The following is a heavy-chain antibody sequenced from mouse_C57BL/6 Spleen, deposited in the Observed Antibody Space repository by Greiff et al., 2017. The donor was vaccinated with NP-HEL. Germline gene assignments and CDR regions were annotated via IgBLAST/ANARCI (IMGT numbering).Heavy chain of an antibody. J-gene: IGHJ2*01. D-gene: IGHD1-1*01. CDR3: ARWATTVVYFDY. Sequence: VQLQQSGTELVKPGASVKLSCKASGYTFTSYWMHWVKQRPGQGLEWIGNINPSNGGTNYNEKFKSKATLTVDKSSSTAYMQLSSLTSEDSAVYYCARWATTVVYFDYWGQGTTLTVSS. V-gene: IGHV1-53*01. CDR2: INPSNGGT. CDR1: GYTFTSYW.